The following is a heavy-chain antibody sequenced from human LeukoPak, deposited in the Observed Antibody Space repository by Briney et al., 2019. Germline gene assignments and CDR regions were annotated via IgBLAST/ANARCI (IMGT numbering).Heavy chain of an antibody. V-gene: IGHV4-34*01. Sequence: PSETLSLTCAVYGGSFSGYYWSWIRQPPGKGLEWIGEINHSGSTNYNPSLKSRVTISVDTSKNQFSLKLSSVTAADTAVYYCARGGWELPEGSLDYWGQGTRVTVSS. CDR1: GGSFSGYY. J-gene: IGHJ4*02. CDR2: INHSGST. D-gene: IGHD1-26*01. CDR3: ARGGWELPEGSLDY.